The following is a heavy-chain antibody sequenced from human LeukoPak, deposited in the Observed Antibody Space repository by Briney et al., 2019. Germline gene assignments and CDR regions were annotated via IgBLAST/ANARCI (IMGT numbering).Heavy chain of an antibody. CDR1: GGSISSHY. V-gene: IGHV4-59*11. CDR3: ARAAYDFWSGYYPFDY. CDR2: IYYSGST. D-gene: IGHD3-3*01. Sequence: SETLCLTCTVSGGSISSHYWSWIRQPPGKGLEWIGYIYYSGSTNYNPSLKSRVTISVDTSKNQFSLKLSSVTAADTAVYYCARAAYDFWSGYYPFDYWGQGTLVTVSS. J-gene: IGHJ4*02.